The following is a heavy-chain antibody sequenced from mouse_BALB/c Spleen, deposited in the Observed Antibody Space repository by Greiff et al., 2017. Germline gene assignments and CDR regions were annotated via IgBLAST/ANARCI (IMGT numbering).Heavy chain of an antibody. CDR1: GYTFTSYW. J-gene: IGHJ2*01. D-gene: IGHD2-14*01. CDR3: ARDYRYEVYYFDY. V-gene: IGHV1S132*01. Sequence: VNVVESGAELVKPGASVKLSCKTSGYTFTSYWIQWVKQRPGQGLGWIGEIFPGTGTTYYNEKFKGKATLTIDTSSSTAYMQLSSLTSEDSAFFFCARDYRYEVYYFDYWGQGTTLTVSS. CDR2: IFPGTGTT.